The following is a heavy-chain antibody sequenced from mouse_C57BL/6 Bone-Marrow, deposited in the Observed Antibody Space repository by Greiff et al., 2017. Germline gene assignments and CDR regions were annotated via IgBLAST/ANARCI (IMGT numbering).Heavy chain of an antibody. J-gene: IGHJ2*01. CDR3: ASPYYYGSSYYDY. CDR1: GYTFTDYY. V-gene: IGHV1-77*01. CDR2: IGPGSGST. D-gene: IGHD1-1*01. Sequence: QVQLQQSGAELVKPGASVKISGKASGYTFTDYYINWVKQRPGQGLEWIGKIGPGSGSTYYNEKFKGKATLTADKSSSTAYMQLSSLTSEDSAVYFWASPYYYGSSYYDYWGQGTTLTVSS.